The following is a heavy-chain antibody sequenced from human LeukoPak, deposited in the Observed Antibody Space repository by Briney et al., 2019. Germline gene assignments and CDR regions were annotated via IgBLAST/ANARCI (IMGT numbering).Heavy chain of an antibody. Sequence: GGSLRLSCAASGFTFSSYSMSWVRQAPGRGLEWVSSISSSSNYMYYVDSVKGRFTISRDNAKNSLFLQMNSLRAEDTAVYFCARSKPWGYCSGGICYPTYYYYYYMDVWGKGTTVTVSS. J-gene: IGHJ6*03. V-gene: IGHV3-21*01. D-gene: IGHD2-15*01. CDR3: ARSKPWGYCSGGICYPTYYYYYYMDV. CDR2: ISSSSNYM. CDR1: GFTFSSYS.